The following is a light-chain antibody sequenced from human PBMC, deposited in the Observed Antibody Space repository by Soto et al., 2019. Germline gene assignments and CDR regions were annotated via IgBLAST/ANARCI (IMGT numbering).Light chain of an antibody. Sequence: ESGLTQSPSTLSLAPGERAPLSSSVSQSVISNYLAWYQQKPGQAPRLLIYGASSRATGIPDRFSGSGSGTDFTLTISSLEPEDFAVYYCQQYVNSPWTFGQGTKVDIK. CDR3: QQYVNSPWT. CDR2: GAS. J-gene: IGKJ1*01. V-gene: IGKV3-20*01. CDR1: QSVISNY.